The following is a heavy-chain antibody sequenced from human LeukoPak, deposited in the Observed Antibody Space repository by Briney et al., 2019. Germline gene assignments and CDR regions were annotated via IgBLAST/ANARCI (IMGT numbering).Heavy chain of an antibody. CDR3: AKGAYDYIEIAYFDY. CDR2: IIGSSGST. Sequence: GESLRLSCVASGFSFNNNAMSWVRQAPGKGLEWVSLIIGSSGSTFYAVAVKGRFTISRDKSKNTLYLQMNSLRAADTAVYYCAKGAYDYIEIAYFDYWGQETLVTVPS. D-gene: IGHD5-12*01. CDR1: GFSFNNNA. V-gene: IGHV3-23*01. J-gene: IGHJ4*02.